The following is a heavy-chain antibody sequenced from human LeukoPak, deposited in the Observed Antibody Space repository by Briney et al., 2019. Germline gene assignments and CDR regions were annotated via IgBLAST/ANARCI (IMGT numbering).Heavy chain of an antibody. D-gene: IGHD3-10*01. CDR3: AREVSYASGTYSDY. CDR1: GGSISGYY. V-gene: IGHV4-59*01. J-gene: IGHJ4*02. CDR2: IYYSGNT. Sequence: PSETLSLTCTVSGGSISGYYWSWLRQPPGKGLEWIGEIYYSGNTNYNPSLKSRVTISVDTSKNHFSLKLTSVTAADTAVYYCAREVSYASGTYSDYWGQGTLVTVSS.